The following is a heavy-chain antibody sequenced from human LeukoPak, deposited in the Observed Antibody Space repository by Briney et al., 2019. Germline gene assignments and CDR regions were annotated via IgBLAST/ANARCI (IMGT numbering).Heavy chain of an antibody. V-gene: IGHV3-30*18. CDR2: ISYDGSNK. CDR1: GFTFSSYG. J-gene: IGHJ6*04. Sequence: PGRSLRLSCAASGFTFSSYGMHWVRQAPGKGLEWVAVISYDGSNKYYADSVKGRFTISRDNSKNTLYLQMNSLRAEDTAVYYCAKDYAYCYVDYYYGMDVWGKGTTVTVSS. CDR3: AKDYAYCYVDYYYGMDV. D-gene: IGHD3-10*02.